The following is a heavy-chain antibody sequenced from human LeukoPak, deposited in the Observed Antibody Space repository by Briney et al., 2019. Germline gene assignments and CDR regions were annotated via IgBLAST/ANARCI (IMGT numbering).Heavy chain of an antibody. V-gene: IGHV3-30*18. CDR3: AKDRYTYGTEYFDY. CDR1: GFAFSSYG. D-gene: IGHD5-18*01. Sequence: PWGSLRLSCAASGFAFSSYGMHWVRQAPGKGLEWVALISYDGSNKYYADSVKGRFTISRDNSKNTLYLQMNSLRAEDTAVYYCAKDRYTYGTEYFDYWGQGTLVTVSS. CDR2: ISYDGSNK. J-gene: IGHJ4*02.